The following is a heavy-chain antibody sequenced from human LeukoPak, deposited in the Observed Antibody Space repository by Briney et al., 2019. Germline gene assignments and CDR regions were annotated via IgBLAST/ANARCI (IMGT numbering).Heavy chain of an antibody. CDR3: ARVSSLIDY. CDR2: IYYSGST. J-gene: IGHJ4*02. V-gene: IGHV4-59*06. CDR1: GGSISSHY. Sequence: SETLSLTCTVSGGSISSHYWSWIRQHPGKGLEWIGYIYYSGSTYYNPSLKSRVTISVDTSKNQFSLKLSSVTAADTAVYYCARVSSLIDYWGQGTLVTVSS. D-gene: IGHD5/OR15-5a*01.